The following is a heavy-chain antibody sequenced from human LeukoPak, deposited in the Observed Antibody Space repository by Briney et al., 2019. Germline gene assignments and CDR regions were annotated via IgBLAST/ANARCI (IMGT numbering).Heavy chain of an antibody. CDR3: ARVRTVTTGGGRHYYYYMDV. Sequence: ESSETLSLTCTVSGGSISGYYWSWIRQPPGKGLEWIGEINHSGSTNYNPSLKSRVTISVDTSKNQFSLKLSSVTAADTAVYYCARVRTVTTGGGRHYYYYMDVWGKGTTVTVSS. J-gene: IGHJ6*03. D-gene: IGHD4-17*01. CDR1: GGSISGYY. CDR2: INHSGST. V-gene: IGHV4-34*01.